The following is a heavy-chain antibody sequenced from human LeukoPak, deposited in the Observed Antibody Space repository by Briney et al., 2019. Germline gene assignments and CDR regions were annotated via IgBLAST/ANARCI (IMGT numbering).Heavy chain of an antibody. J-gene: IGHJ5*02. CDR1: GFTFSSYS. Sequence: GGSLRLSCAASGFTFSSYSMNWVRQAPGKGLEWVSYISSSSSTIYYADSVKGRFTISRDNAKNSLYLQMNSLRAEDTAVYYCARGPIWFGEFGSENWFDPWGRGTLVTVSS. V-gene: IGHV3-48*04. CDR3: ARGPIWFGEFGSENWFDP. D-gene: IGHD3-10*01. CDR2: ISSSSSTI.